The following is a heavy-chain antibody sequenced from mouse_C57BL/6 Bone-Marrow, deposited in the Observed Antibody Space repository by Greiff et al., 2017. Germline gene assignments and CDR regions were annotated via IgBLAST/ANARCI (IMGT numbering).Heavy chain of an antibody. J-gene: IGHJ3*01. V-gene: IGHV1-9*01. CDR2: ILPGSGSN. CDR3: ARDVYYWVAY. D-gene: IGHD2-3*01. CDR1: GYTFTGYW. Sequence: VQVVESGAELMKPGASVKLSCKAPGYTFTGYWIEWVKQRPGHGLEWIGEILPGSGSNNYNEKFTVKATFTADTSANTAYMQLSSLTTEYSAIYYCARDVYYWVAYWGQGTLVTVSA.